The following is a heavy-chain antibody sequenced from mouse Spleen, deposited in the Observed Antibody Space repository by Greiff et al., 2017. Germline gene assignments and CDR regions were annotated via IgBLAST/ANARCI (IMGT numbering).Heavy chain of an antibody. CDR2: INPSNGRT. V-gene: IGHV1S81*02. D-gene: IGHD2-2*01. Sequence: VQLQQPGAELVKPGASVKLSCKASGYTFTSYWMHWVKQRPGQGLEWIGEINPSNGRTNYNEKFKSKATLTVDKSSSTAYMQLSSLTSEDSAVYYCARGLRNFDYWGQGTTLTVSS. CDR1: GYTFTSYW. CDR3: ARGLRNFDY. J-gene: IGHJ2*01.